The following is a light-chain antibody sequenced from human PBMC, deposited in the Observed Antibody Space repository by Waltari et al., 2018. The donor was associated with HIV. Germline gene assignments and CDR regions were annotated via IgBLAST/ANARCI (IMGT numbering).Light chain of an antibody. J-gene: IGLJ1*01. Sequence: QSALTQPASVSGSPGQSITISCTGTSGDVGHSNSVSWYQQHPGKVPRLLIYDVSNRASGVFNRVSGSKSGDTASLPISGLQPEDEADYYCASYTTSNTRVFGTGTEVTVV. V-gene: IGLV2-14*03. CDR3: ASYTTSNTRV. CDR1: SGDVGHSNS. CDR2: DVS.